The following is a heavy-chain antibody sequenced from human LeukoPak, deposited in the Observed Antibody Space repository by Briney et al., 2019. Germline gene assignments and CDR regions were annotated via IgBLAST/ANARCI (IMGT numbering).Heavy chain of an antibody. V-gene: IGHV4-31*03. CDR2: IYYSGST. CDR3: ARSYGDYLTDSYWYFDL. D-gene: IGHD4-17*01. J-gene: IGHJ2*01. Sequence: SETLSLTCTVSGGSISSGGYYWSWIRQHPGKGLEWIGYIYYSGSTYYNPSLKGRVTISVDTSKNQFSLKLSSVTAADTAVYYCARSYGDYLTDSYWYFDLWGRGTLVTVSS. CDR1: GGSISSGGYY.